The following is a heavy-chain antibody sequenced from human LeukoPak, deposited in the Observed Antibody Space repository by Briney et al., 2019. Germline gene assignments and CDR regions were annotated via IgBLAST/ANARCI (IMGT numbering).Heavy chain of an antibody. CDR2: IKRDGSEK. CDR1: GFTFSNAW. V-gene: IGHV3-7*01. J-gene: IGHJ3*02. Sequence: PGGSLRLSCAASGFTFSNAWMSWVRQAPGKGLEWVASIKRDGSEKYYVDSVKGRFTISRDNAKNSLYLQMNSLRAEDTAVYHCVREASGGTKGVSGTFDIWGQGTLVTVSS. CDR3: VREASGGTKGVSGTFDI. D-gene: IGHD6-13*01.